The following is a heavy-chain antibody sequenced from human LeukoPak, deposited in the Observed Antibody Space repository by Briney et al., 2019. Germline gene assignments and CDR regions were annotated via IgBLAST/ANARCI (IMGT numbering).Heavy chain of an antibody. J-gene: IGHJ4*02. CDR1: GFTFSSYG. Sequence: GGSLRLSCAASGFTFSSYGMHWVRQAPGKGLEWVAVISYDGSNKYYADSVKGRFTISRDNSKNTLYVQMNSLRAEDTAIYYCAKSRSGSSNWALRIFDNWGQGTMVSVSS. CDR2: ISYDGSNK. V-gene: IGHV3-30*18. D-gene: IGHD3-10*01. CDR3: AKSRSGSSNWALRIFDN.